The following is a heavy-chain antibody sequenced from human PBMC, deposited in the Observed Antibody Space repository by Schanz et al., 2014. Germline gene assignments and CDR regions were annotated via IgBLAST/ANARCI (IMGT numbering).Heavy chain of an antibody. CDR2: IIPILGME. CDR3: ARELRLEYYFDY. J-gene: IGHJ4*02. CDR1: GGTFSSYA. D-gene: IGHD4-17*01. V-gene: IGHV1-69*04. Sequence: QVQPVQSGAEVKKPGSSVKVSCKASGGTFSSYAFSWVRQAPGQGLEWMGKIIPILGMENYAQKFQGRVTITADISTSTAYMDLSSLRSDDTAVYYCARELRLEYYFDYWGQGTQVTVSS.